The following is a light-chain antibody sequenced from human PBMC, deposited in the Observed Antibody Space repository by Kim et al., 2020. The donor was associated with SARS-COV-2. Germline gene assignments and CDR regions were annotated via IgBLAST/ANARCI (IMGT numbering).Light chain of an antibody. CDR3: QQYGSSPYT. J-gene: IGKJ2*01. Sequence: LSPGETATLSCRASQTIRSNFLAGYKQKPGQAPRLLIFGASSGAAGVPDRFSGSESGADFSLTISRLEAEDFAVYYCQQYGSSPYTFGQGTKLEI. CDR2: GAS. CDR1: QTIRSNF. V-gene: IGKV3-20*01.